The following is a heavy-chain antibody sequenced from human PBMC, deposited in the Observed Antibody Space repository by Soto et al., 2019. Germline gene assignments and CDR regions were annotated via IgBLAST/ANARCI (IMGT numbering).Heavy chain of an antibody. Sequence: ASVKVSCKASGYTFSTYAMHWVRQAPGQRLEWMGWINVGNGNTKYSQKFQGRVTITRDTSASTAHMQLSSLRSEDTAVYYCAYDSSGYLDYWGQGTLVPVSS. V-gene: IGHV1-3*01. CDR3: AYDSSGYLDY. J-gene: IGHJ4*02. CDR1: GYTFSTYA. CDR2: INVGNGNT. D-gene: IGHD3-22*01.